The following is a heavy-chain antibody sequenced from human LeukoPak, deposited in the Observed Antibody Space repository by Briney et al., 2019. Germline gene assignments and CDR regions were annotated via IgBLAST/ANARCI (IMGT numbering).Heavy chain of an antibody. CDR3: ARGGELLRPADY. J-gene: IGHJ4*02. V-gene: IGHV3-7*01. D-gene: IGHD1-26*01. Sequence: GGSLRLSCAVSGFTFSSYWLSWVRQAPGQGQGWVGNMNHDGSEKDYVDSVKGRYTISRDNAKNSLYLQMNNLRAEDTAVYYCARGGELLRPADYWGQGTLVTVSS. CDR2: MNHDGSEK. CDR1: GFTFSSYW.